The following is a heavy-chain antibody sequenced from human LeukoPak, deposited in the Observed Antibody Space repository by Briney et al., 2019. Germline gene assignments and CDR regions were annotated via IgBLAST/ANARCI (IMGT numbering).Heavy chain of an antibody. CDR1: GFTFSSYP. CDR3: ARGGGGYVGFDY. Sequence: GGSLRLSCAASGFTFSSYPMHWVRQAPGKGLEWVAVISYDGSEKHYADPVKGRFTISRDNSKNTLYLQMNSLRAEDTAVYHCARGGGGYVGFDYWGQGTLVTVSS. V-gene: IGHV3-30-3*01. J-gene: IGHJ4*02. D-gene: IGHD5-12*01. CDR2: ISYDGSEK.